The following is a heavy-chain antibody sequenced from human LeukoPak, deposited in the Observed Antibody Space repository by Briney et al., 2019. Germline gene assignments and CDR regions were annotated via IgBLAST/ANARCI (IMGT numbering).Heavy chain of an antibody. J-gene: IGHJ4*02. V-gene: IGHV4-34*01. Sequence: SEPLSLTCAVYGGSFSGYYWSWIRQPPGKGLEWIGEINHSGSTNYNPSLKSRVTISVDTSKNQFSLKLSSVTAADTAVYYCARGVVATVVPAAMPVYYFDYWGQGTLVTVSS. CDR1: GGSFSGYY. CDR3: ARGVVATVVPAAMPVYYFDY. CDR2: INHSGST. D-gene: IGHD2-2*01.